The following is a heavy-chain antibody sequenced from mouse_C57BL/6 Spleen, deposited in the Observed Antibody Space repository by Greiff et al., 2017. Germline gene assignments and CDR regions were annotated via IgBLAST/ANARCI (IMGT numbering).Heavy chain of an antibody. CDR3: ARSDGYYVGFAY. CDR2: IRNKANGYTT. Sequence: EVQLVESGGGLVQPGGSLSLSCAASGFTFTDYYMSWVRQPPGKALEWLGFIRNKANGYTTEYSASVKGRFTISRDNSQSILYLQMNALRAEDSATYSCARSDGYYVGFAYWGQGTLVTVSA. J-gene: IGHJ3*01. V-gene: IGHV7-3*01. D-gene: IGHD2-3*01. CDR1: GFTFTDYY.